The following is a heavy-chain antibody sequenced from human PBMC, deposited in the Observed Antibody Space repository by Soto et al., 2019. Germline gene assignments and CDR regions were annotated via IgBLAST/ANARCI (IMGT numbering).Heavy chain of an antibody. CDR1: GFTFSDYY. Sequence: QVQLVESGGGLVKPGGSLRLSCAASGFTFSDYYMSWIRQAPGKGLEWVSYISSSSSYTNYADSVKGRFTISRDNAKNSLSLQMNSLRAEDTAVYYCARDILIAVAGTYYYYYGMDVWGQGTTVTVSS. J-gene: IGHJ6*02. CDR2: ISSSSSYT. V-gene: IGHV3-11*06. D-gene: IGHD6-19*01. CDR3: ARDILIAVAGTYYYYYGMDV.